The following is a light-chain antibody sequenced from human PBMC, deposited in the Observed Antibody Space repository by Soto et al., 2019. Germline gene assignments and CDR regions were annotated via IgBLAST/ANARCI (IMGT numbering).Light chain of an antibody. CDR1: QSVSTY. V-gene: IGKV1-39*01. CDR2: AAS. CDR3: QQSFTTPPYT. J-gene: IGKJ2*01. Sequence: DIPMTQSPSSLSASVGARVIITCRASQSVSTYLNWYQQKLGQAPKLLISAASNLRSGVPSRFSGSGSGTEFTLTISGLEADDFATYFCQQSFTTPPYTFGQGTRL.